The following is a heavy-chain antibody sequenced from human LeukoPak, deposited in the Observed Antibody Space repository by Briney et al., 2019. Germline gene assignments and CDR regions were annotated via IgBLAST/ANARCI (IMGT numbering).Heavy chain of an antibody. CDR3: PRDGGLHTNFDY. CDR1: GFSFRNYW. V-gene: IGHV3-7*01. J-gene: IGHJ4*02. Sequence: GGSLRLSCAASGFSFRNYWMGWARQAPGKGLEWVANTKPDGSAEYYADSVRGRFTASRDNANNLLYLQMNRLRAEDTAVYYCPRDGGLHTNFDYWGQGTLLTVSS. D-gene: IGHD2-15*01. CDR2: TKPDGSAE.